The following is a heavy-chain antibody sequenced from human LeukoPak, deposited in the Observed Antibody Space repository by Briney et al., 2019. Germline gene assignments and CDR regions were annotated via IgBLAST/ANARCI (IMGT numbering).Heavy chain of an antibody. CDR2: ISAYNGNT. CDR3: ARGHYNSAAGYFDY. J-gene: IGHJ4*02. Sequence: GASVKVSCKASGYTFTSYGISWVRQAPGRALEWMGWISAYNGNTNYPQKLQGRVTMTTDTSTSTAYMELRSLRSDDTAVYYCARGHYNSAAGYFDYWGQGTLVTVSS. V-gene: IGHV1-18*01. D-gene: IGHD6-13*01. CDR1: GYTFTSYG.